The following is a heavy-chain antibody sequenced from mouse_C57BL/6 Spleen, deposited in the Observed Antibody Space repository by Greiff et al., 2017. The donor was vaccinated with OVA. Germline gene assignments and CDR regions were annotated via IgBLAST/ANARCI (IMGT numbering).Heavy chain of an antibody. CDR1: GYTFTSYW. D-gene: IGHD2-3*01. CDR3: ARSYDGYYWYFDV. V-gene: IGHV1-52*01. J-gene: IGHJ1*03. Sequence: QVQLQQSGAELVRPGSSVKLSCKASGYTFTSYWMHWVKQRPIQGLEWIGNIDPSDSETHYNQKVKDKATLTVDKSSSTAYIQLSSLTSEDSAVYYCARSYDGYYWYFDVWGTGTTVTVSS. CDR2: IDPSDSET.